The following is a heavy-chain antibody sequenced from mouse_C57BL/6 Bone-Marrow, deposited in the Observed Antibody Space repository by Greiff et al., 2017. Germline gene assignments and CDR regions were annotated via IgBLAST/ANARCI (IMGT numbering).Heavy chain of an antibody. J-gene: IGHJ1*03. Sequence: QVQLQQSGAELARPGASVKLSCTASGYTFTSYGISWVKQRTGQGLEWIGEIYPRSGNTYYNAKFKGKATLTADTSSSTAYMELRSLTSEDSAVYFCARRRGYYYGSTWYFDGWGTGTTVTVSA. V-gene: IGHV1-81*01. CDR3: ARRRGYYYGSTWYFDG. CDR2: IYPRSGNT. D-gene: IGHD1-1*02. CDR1: GYTFTSYG.